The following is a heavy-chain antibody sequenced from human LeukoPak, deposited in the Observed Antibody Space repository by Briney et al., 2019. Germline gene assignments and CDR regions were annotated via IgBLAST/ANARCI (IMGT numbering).Heavy chain of an antibody. D-gene: IGHD3-22*01. CDR1: GGSISGYY. CDR3: ARDSSGYYYRFDY. J-gene: IGHJ4*02. V-gene: IGHV4-59*01. CDR2: IYYSGST. Sequence: SETLSLTCTVSGGSISGYYWSWIRQPPGKGLEWIGHIYYSGSTKYNPSLESRVTISLDTSGHQFSLRLTSVTAADTAVYYCARDSSGYYYRFDYWGRGSLVTVSS.